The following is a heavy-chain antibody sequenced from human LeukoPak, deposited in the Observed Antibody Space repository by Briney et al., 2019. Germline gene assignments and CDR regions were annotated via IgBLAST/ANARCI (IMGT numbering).Heavy chain of an antibody. CDR3: AKEYTPSSPLGELDS. Sequence: GGSLRLSCAVSGFSFSSYAMHWVRQAPGKGLEWVALIRHDETNEYYADSMQGRFTISRDTSKNTLYLQMNSLRAEDTAVYYCAKEYTPSSPLGELDSWGQGTLVTVSS. J-gene: IGHJ4*02. CDR1: GFSFSSYA. CDR2: IRHDETNE. D-gene: IGHD6-6*01. V-gene: IGHV3-30*02.